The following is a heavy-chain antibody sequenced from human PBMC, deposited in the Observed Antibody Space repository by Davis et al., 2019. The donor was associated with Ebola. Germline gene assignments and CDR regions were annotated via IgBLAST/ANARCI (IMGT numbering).Heavy chain of an antibody. V-gene: IGHV3-7*01. J-gene: IGHJ5*02. CDR3: ARATAGDVRFLEWLSWWFEP. CDR1: GFTFSSYA. CDR2: IKQDGSEK. Sequence: GGSLRLSCAASGFTFSSYAMNWVRQAPGKGLEWVANIKQDGSEKYYVDSVKGRFTISRDNAKNSLYLQMNSLRAEDTAVYYCARATAGDVRFLEWLSWWFEPWGQGTLVTVSS. D-gene: IGHD3-3*01.